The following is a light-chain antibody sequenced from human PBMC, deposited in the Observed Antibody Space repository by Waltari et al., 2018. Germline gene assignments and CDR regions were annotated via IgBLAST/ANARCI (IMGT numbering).Light chain of an antibody. Sequence: DIQMTQSPSSLSASVGDRVTITCRAGQSITIYLNWYQQKPGKAPQLLIYAASTLQSGVPSRFSGSGSGTDFTLTINSLQPEDFATYYCQQSYSTPWKFGQGTKVEIK. V-gene: IGKV1-39*01. CDR2: AAS. J-gene: IGKJ1*01. CDR3: QQSYSTPWK. CDR1: QSITIY.